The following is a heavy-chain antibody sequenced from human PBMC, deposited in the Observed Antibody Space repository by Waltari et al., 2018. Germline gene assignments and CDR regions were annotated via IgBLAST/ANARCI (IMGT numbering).Heavy chain of an antibody. Sequence: QVQLVESGGGLVKPGGSLRLSCAASGFTFSHYSMHWIRQAPGKGLEWVSYISSSGSTIYYADSVKGRFTISRDNAKNSLYLQMNSLRAEDTAVYYCASRRSSSRKGYYYYYMDVWGKGTTVTISS. CDR1: GFTFSHYS. CDR3: ASRRSSSRKGYYYYYMDV. CDR2: ISSSGSTI. D-gene: IGHD6-6*01. J-gene: IGHJ6*03. V-gene: IGHV3-11*04.